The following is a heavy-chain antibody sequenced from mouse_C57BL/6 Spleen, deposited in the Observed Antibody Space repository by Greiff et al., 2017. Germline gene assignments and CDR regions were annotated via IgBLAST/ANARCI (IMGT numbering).Heavy chain of an antibody. D-gene: IGHD3-2*02. V-gene: IGHV1-69*01. CDR3: ARTAQAGGDY. J-gene: IGHJ2*01. Sequence: QVQLQQPGAELVMPGASVKLSCKASGYTFTSYWMHWVKQRPGQGLEWIGEIDPSDSYTNYNQKFKGKSTLTVDKSSSTAYMQLSSLTSEDSAVYYCARTAQAGGDYWGQGTTLTVSS. CDR1: GYTFTSYW. CDR2: IDPSDSYT.